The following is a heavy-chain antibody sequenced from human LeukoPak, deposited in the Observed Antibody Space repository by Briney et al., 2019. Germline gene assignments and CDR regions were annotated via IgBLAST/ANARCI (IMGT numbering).Heavy chain of an antibody. D-gene: IGHD5-24*01. J-gene: IGHJ4*02. CDR1: GFTVSSNY. CDR2: IYSGGST. CDR3: TRDRNGLGY. V-gene: IGHV3-66*01. Sequence: GGSLRLSCAASGFTVSSNYMSWVRQAPGKGLEWVSVIYSGGSTYYADSVKGRFTISRDNAKNTLYLQMDSLRAEDSAVYYCTRDRNGLGYWGQGTLVTVSS.